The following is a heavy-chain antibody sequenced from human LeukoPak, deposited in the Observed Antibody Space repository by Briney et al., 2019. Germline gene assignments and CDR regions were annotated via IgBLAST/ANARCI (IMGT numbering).Heavy chain of an antibody. J-gene: IGHJ4*02. D-gene: IGHD5/OR15-5a*01. V-gene: IGHV3-7*04. CDR2: IKEDGSET. Sequence: GGSLRLPCTASAITFSNSWMSWVRQAPGKGLEWVANIKEDGSETNYVDSVKGRFTISRDNAKNSLFLQMNSLRGDDTAIYYCARHLAGDSLYRHFDYWGQGTLVTVSS. CDR1: AITFSNSW. CDR3: ARHLAGDSLYRHFDY.